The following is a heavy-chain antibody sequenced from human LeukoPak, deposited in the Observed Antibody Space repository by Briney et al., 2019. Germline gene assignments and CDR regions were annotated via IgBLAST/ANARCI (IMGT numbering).Heavy chain of an antibody. CDR1: GFTLSNYV. D-gene: IGHD6-13*01. Sequence: GGSLRLSCVASGFTLSNYVMSWVRQTPGKGLEWVSYISSSSSTIYYADSVKGRFTISRDNAKNSLYLQMNSLRAEDTAVYYCAREAYSSSWLFDYWGQGTLVTVSS. J-gene: IGHJ4*02. V-gene: IGHV3-48*01. CDR3: AREAYSSSWLFDY. CDR2: ISSSSSTI.